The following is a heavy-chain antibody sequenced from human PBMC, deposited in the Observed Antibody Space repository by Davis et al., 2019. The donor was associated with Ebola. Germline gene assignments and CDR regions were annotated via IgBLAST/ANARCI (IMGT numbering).Heavy chain of an antibody. CDR1: GFTFSDYY. J-gene: IGHJ4*02. D-gene: IGHD5-12*01. CDR3: APTKVGRFDY. Sequence: GESLKISCAASGFTFSDYYMSWIRQAPGKGLEWVSYISSSGITIYYADPVKGRFTISRDNSKNTLYLQMNSLRAEDTAVYYCAPTKVGRFDYWGQGTLVTVSS. V-gene: IGHV3-11*01. CDR2: ISSSGITI.